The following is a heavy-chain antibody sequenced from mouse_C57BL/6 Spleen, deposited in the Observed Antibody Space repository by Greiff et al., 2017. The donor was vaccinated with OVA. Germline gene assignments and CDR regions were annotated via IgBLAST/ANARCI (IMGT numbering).Heavy chain of an antibody. CDR2: INPNYGTT. Sequence: VQLQQSGPELVKPGASVKISCKASGYSFTDYYMNWVKQSNGKSLEWIGVINPNYGTTSYNQKFKGKATLTVDQSSSTAYMQLNSLTSEDAAVYYCATYDGYYYYLDDWGQGTTLTVSS. CDR1: GYSFTDYY. J-gene: IGHJ2*01. CDR3: ATYDGYYYYLDD. D-gene: IGHD2-3*01. V-gene: IGHV1-39*01.